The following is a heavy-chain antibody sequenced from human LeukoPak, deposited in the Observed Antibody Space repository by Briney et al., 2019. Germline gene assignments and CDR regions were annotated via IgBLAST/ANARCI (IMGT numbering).Heavy chain of an antibody. CDR2: MNPNSGNT. V-gene: IGHV1-8*01. CDR3: ARRRMIVPGSWFDP. Sequence: ASVKVSCKASRYTFTSYDINWVRQATGQGLEWMGWMNPNSGNTGYAQKLRGRVTMTRNTSISTAYMELSSLRSEDTAVYYCARRRMIVPGSWFDPWGQGTLVTVSS. CDR1: RYTFTSYD. D-gene: IGHD3-22*01. J-gene: IGHJ5*02.